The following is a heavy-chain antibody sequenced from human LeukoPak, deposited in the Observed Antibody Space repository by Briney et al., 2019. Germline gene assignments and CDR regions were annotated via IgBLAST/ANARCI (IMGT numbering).Heavy chain of an antibody. CDR1: GFTFSGYL. CDR3: ARGYCSGGSCYPGYFDY. J-gene: IGHJ4*02. D-gene: IGHD2-15*01. V-gene: IGHV3-74*01. CDR2: IHSDGSST. Sequence: PGGSMRLSCAASGFTFSGYLMHWVRQAPGKGLVWVSRIHSDGSSTNYADSVKGRFTISRDNAKNTLYLQMNSLRAEDTAVYYCARGYCSGGSCYPGYFDYWGQGTLVTVSS.